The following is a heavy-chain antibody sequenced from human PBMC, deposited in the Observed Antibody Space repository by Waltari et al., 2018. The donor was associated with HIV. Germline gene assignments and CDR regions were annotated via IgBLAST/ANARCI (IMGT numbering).Heavy chain of an antibody. V-gene: IGHV1-2*06. D-gene: IGHD2-21*01. CDR2: IDPTTGTT. CDR1: GYTFTSYY. J-gene: IGHJ6*02. CDR3: GRTSIVPSDGSVDV. Sequence: QVRLVQSGAEVKHPGASVRVSCKASGYTFTSYYIHWVRPAPGQGLKWMGRIDPTTGTTSYSQRFQDRVTMTRDTSITTSYMELSRLRNDDMATYYCGRTSIVPSDGSVDVWGQGTTVIVSS.